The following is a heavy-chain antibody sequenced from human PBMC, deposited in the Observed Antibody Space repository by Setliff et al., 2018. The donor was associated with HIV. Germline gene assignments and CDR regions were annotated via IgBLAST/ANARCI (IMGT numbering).Heavy chain of an antibody. CDR3: ATDPGYSSTWYSESFQH. Sequence: WASVKVSCKASGYTFTSYGISWLRRASGQGLEWMGWMNPKSGVSGSAPKFHDRVTMTRDTSTLTLYMELSSLTSEYTAVYYCATDPGYSSTWYSESFQHLGQGTVVTVSS. V-gene: IGHV1-8*02. J-gene: IGHJ1*01. CDR1: GYTFTSYG. D-gene: IGHD6-13*01. CDR2: MNPKSGVS.